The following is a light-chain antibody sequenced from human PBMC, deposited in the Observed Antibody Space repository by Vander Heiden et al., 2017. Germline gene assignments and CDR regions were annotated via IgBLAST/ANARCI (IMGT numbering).Light chain of an antibody. CDR1: QDISNW. Sequence: DSQITQSPSSLSASVGDRVTITCRASQDISNWLAWYQQKPGEAPKLLIYLTSSIQSGVPSRFRGGGSGTHFTLTINSLQPDDFATYYCQQSSSFPRTFGGGTKVEMK. V-gene: IGKV1D-12*01. J-gene: IGKJ4*01. CDR3: QQSSSFPRT. CDR2: LTS.